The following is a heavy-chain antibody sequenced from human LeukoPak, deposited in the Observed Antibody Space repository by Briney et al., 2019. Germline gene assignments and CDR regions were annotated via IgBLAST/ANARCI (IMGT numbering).Heavy chain of an antibody. V-gene: IGHV4-39*01. D-gene: IGHD1-26*01. CDR3: VRLGVGSTREDS. Sequence: SETLSLTCTVSGDYLTSNYYWAWIRQPPGKGLEWIGSIHYTAGSNLSPSLKSRITISVDTSNSQFSLKLTSLTDADTAIYYCVRLGVGSTREDSWRQGTLVTVSS. J-gene: IGHJ4*02. CDR1: GDYLTSNYY. CDR2: IHYTAGS.